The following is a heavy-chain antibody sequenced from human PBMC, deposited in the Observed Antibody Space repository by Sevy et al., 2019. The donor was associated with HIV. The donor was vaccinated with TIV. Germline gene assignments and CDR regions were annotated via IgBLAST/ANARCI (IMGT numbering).Heavy chain of an antibody. V-gene: IGHV3-21*01. CDR3: ARDGGCTSTSCLLYFDY. CDR2: ISSSTYI. J-gene: IGHJ4*02. D-gene: IGHD2-2*01. Sequence: GGSLRLSCAASGFTFSSYTMNWVRQAPGKGLEWVSSISSSTYIYYADSLKGQFTISRDNAKNSVYLQMNSLRAEDTAVYYCARDGGCTSTSCLLYFDYWGQGTLVTVSS. CDR1: GFTFSSYT.